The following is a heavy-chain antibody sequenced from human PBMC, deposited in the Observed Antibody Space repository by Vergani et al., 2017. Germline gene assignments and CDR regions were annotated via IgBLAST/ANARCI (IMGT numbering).Heavy chain of an antibody. D-gene: IGHD1-1*01. V-gene: IGHV3-48*03. J-gene: IGHJ3*02. CDR3: ARSYRHHDAFDI. Sequence: EVQLVESGGGLVQPGGSLRLSCAASGFTFSSYEMNWVRQAPGKGLEWVSYISSSGSTIYYADSVKGRFTISRDNAKNSLYLQMNSLRAEDTAVYYCARSYRHHDAFDIWGQGTMVTVSS. CDR2: ISSSGSTI. CDR1: GFTFSSYE.